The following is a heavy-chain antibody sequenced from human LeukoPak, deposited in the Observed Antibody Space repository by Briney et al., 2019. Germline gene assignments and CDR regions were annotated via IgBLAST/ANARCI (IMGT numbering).Heavy chain of an antibody. CDR2: ISGSGGST. CDR3: ARDRAPLSIAVAGTSDY. J-gene: IGHJ4*02. V-gene: IGHV3-23*01. D-gene: IGHD6-19*01. CDR1: GFTFSSYA. Sequence: GGSLRLSCAASGFTFSSYAMSWVRQAPGKGLEWVSAISGSGGSTYYADSVKGRFTISRDNSKNTLYLQMNSLRAEDTAVYYCARDRAPLSIAVAGTSDYWGQGTLVTVSS.